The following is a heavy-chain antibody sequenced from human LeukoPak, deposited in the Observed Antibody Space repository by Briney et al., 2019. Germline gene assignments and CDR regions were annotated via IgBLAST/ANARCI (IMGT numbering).Heavy chain of an antibody. CDR1: GFTFSSHG. CDR2: IWYDGSNK. CDR3: ARAFSCSGGSCYFKSDYYGMDV. Sequence: PGGSLRLSCAASGFTFSSHGMHWVRQAPGKGLEWVAVIWYDGSNKYYADSVKGRFTISRDNSKNTLYLQMNSLRAEDTAVYYCARAFSCSGGSCYFKSDYYGMDVWGQGTTVTVSS. D-gene: IGHD2-15*01. V-gene: IGHV3-33*01. J-gene: IGHJ6*02.